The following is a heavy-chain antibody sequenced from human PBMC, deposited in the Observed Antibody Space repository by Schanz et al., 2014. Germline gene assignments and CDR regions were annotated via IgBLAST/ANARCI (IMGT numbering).Heavy chain of an antibody. CDR1: GASISSSAYY. J-gene: IGHJ2*01. CDR3: TRLPSGDIYGYIDF. Sequence: QVQLQESGPGLVKPSQTLSLTCTVSGASISSSAYYWNWIRQHPGKDLEWIGYMDYSGTSNFNPSLRSRVAISIDTSKNQFSLKLSSVTAADTAVYYCTRLPSGDIYGYIDFWGRGTLVTVSS. CDR2: MDYSGTS. D-gene: IGHD3-3*02. V-gene: IGHV4-31*03.